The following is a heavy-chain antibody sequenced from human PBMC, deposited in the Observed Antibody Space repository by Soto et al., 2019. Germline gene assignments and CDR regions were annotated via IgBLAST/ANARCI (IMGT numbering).Heavy chain of an antibody. Sequence: QVQLQESGPGLVKPSETLSLTCTVSGGSISSYYWSWIRQPPGKGLEWIGYIYYSGSTNYNPYLKIRVTLSVDTSKNQFSLKLSSVTAADTAVYYCARGMITFGGVIAPLGYWGQGTLVTVSS. CDR1: GGSISSYY. CDR3: ARGMITFGGVIAPLGY. CDR2: IYYSGST. J-gene: IGHJ4*02. V-gene: IGHV4-59*01. D-gene: IGHD3-16*02.